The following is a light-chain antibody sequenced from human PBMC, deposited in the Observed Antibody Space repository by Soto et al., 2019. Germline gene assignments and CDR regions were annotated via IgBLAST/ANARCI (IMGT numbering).Light chain of an antibody. V-gene: IGLV2-18*02. CDR1: SSDVGGYNR. CDR2: EVI. Sequence: SALTKPPFVSGSPGQSVTISCTGTSSDVGGYNRVSWYQQPPGTAPKLMIYEVINRPSGVPDRFSGSKSGNSASLTISGLQAEDEADYYCCSSAGGYTYIFGTGTKVTVL. CDR3: CSSAGGYTYI. J-gene: IGLJ1*01.